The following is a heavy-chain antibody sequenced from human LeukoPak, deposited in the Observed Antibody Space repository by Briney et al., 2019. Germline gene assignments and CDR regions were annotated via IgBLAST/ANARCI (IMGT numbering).Heavy chain of an antibody. CDR1: GFTFTTYT. D-gene: IGHD6-19*01. J-gene: IGHJ5*02. CDR2: INAANGNT. Sequence: GASVTVSCKPSGFTFTTYTMHWVRQAPGQRLEWMGWINAANGNTQYSQKFQGRVTITRDTSASTGYMELSSLRSEDTAVYYCARGAPIRVAVAATFDPWGQGTLVTVPS. V-gene: IGHV1-3*01. CDR3: ARGAPIRVAVAATFDP.